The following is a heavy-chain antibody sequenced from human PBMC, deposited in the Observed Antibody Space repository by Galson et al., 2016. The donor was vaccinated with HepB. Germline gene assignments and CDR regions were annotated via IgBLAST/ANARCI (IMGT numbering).Heavy chain of an antibody. Sequence: SLRLSCAASGFTFSSYWMHWVRQVPGKGLVWVSHINSDGSATKYADSVKGRFTISRDNSKHTLFLQMNSLRAEDTAVYYCTRARYTSGCGDYWGQGTLVTVSS. J-gene: IGHJ4*02. CDR2: INSDGSAT. CDR3: TRARYTSGCGDY. D-gene: IGHD6-19*01. CDR1: GFTFSSYW. V-gene: IGHV3-74*01.